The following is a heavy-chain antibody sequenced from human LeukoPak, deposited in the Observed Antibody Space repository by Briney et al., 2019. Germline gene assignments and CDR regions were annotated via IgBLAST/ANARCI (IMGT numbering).Heavy chain of an antibody. Sequence: GRSLRLSCAASGFTFSSYAMHWVRQAPGKGLEWVAVISYDGSNKYYADSVKGRFTISRDNSKNTLYLQMNSLRAEDTAVYYCARDEVGAKHDYWGQGTLVTVSS. V-gene: IGHV3-30-3*01. CDR2: ISYDGSNK. CDR1: GFTFSSYA. D-gene: IGHD1-26*01. CDR3: ARDEVGAKHDY. J-gene: IGHJ4*02.